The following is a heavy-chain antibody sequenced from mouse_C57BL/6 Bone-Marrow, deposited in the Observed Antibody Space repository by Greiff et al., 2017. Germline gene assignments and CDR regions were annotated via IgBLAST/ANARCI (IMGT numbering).Heavy chain of an antibody. CDR2: ISSGGSYT. Sequence: EVKLVESGGDLVKPGGSLKLSCAASGFTFSSYGMSWVRQTPDKRLEWVATISSGGSYTYYPDSVKGRFTISRDKAKNTLYLQMSSLKSEDTAMYYCARPTDWYFDVWGTGTTVTVSS. V-gene: IGHV5-6*01. J-gene: IGHJ1*03. CDR1: GFTFSSYG. CDR3: ARPTDWYFDV.